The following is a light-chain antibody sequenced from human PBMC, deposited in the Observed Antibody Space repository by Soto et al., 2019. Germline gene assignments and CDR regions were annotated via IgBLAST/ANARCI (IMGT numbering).Light chain of an antibody. CDR2: DIS. CDR3: QQYNDWPIT. V-gene: IGKV3D-20*02. Sequence: ENVLTQSPGTLSLSPGDRATLFCGARQSLTNPYIAWYQQKPGQAPRLLIYDISSRATGIPDRFSGSVSGTDFTLTISSLQSEDFAVYYCQQYNDWPITFDQGTRLEIK. CDR1: QSLTNPY. J-gene: IGKJ5*01.